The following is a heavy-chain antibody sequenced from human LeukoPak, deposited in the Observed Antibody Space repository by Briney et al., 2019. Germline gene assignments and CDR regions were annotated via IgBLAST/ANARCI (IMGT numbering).Heavy chain of an antibody. CDR1: GGSISSSSYY. CDR2: IYYSGST. D-gene: IGHD3-22*01. V-gene: IGHV4-39*01. J-gene: IGHJ4*02. CDR3: ARRDDSSGYHKIFDY. Sequence: SETLSLTCTVSGGSISSSSYYWGWIRQPPGKGLEWIGSIYYSGSTYYNPSLKSRVTISVDTSKNQFYLKLSSLTAADTAVYYCARRDDSSGYHKIFDYWGRGTLVTVSS.